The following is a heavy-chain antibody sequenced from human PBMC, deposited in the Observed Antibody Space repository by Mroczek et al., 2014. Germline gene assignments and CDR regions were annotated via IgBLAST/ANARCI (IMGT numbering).Heavy chain of an antibody. J-gene: IGHJ3*02. Sequence: ESGGGVVQPGRSLRLSCAASGFTFSSYAMHWVRQAPGKGLEWVAVISYDGSNKYYADSVKGRFTISRDNSKNTLYLQMNSLRAEDTAVYYCARDVGSSTDDAFDIWGQGTMVTVSS. CDR2: ISYDGSNK. CDR3: ARDVGSSTDDAFDI. V-gene: IGHV3-30-3*01. D-gene: IGHD6-13*01. CDR1: GFTFSSYA.